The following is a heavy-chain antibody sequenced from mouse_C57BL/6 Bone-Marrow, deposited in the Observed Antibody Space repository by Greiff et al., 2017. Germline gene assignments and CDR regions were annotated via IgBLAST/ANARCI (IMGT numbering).Heavy chain of an antibody. D-gene: IGHD2-4*01. CDR3: GGNYDYEDAMDY. V-gene: IGHV1-82*01. J-gene: IGHJ4*01. CDR2: IYPGDGDT. CDR1: GYAFSSSW. Sequence: QVQLQQSGPELVKPGASVKISCKASGYAFSSSWMNWVKQRPGKGLEWIGRIYPGDGDTNYNGKFKGKATLTADKSSSTAYMQLSSLTSEDSAVYFCGGNYDYEDAMDYWGQGTSVTVSS.